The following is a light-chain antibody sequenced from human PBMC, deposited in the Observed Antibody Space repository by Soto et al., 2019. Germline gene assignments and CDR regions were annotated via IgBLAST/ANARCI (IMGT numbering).Light chain of an antibody. CDR2: DAS. CDR3: QQANFFPYT. CDR1: QDISNY. Sequence: DIQMTQSPSSLSASVGDRVTITCQASQDISNYLNWYQQKPGKAPKLLIYDASNLETGVPSRFSGSGSGTDFTFTISSLQPEDFATYYCQQANFFPYTFGQGTKVEIK. V-gene: IGKV1-33*01. J-gene: IGKJ2*01.